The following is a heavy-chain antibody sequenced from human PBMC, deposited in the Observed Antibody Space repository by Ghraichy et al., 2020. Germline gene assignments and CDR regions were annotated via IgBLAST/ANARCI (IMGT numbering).Heavy chain of an antibody. Sequence: GSLRLSCEASGFTFSSYEMNWVRQAPGKGLEWASYISSSGSAIYYADSVKGRFTISRDNAKNSLYLQMNSLRAEDTAVYYCARGHSSSWPYWYFDLWGRGTLVTVSS. J-gene: IGHJ2*01. CDR3: ARGHSSSWPYWYFDL. V-gene: IGHV3-48*03. CDR2: ISSSGSAI. CDR1: GFTFSSYE. D-gene: IGHD6-13*01.